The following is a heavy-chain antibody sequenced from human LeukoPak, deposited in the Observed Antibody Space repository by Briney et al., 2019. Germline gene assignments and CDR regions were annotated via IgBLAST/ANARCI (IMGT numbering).Heavy chain of an antibody. CDR2: IIPIFGTA. J-gene: IGHJ4*02. CDR3: ARGGIVGATIDY. Sequence: GASVKVSCKASGGTFSSYAISWVRQAPGQGLGWMGGIIPIFGTANYAQKFQGRVTITADESTSTAYMELSSLRSEDTAVYYCARGGIVGATIDYWGQGTLVTVSS. D-gene: IGHD1-26*01. V-gene: IGHV1-69*13. CDR1: GGTFSSYA.